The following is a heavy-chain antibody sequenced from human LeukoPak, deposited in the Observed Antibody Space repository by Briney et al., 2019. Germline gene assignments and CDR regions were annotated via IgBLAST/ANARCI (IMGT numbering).Heavy chain of an antibody. V-gene: IGHV1-18*01. J-gene: IGHJ6*02. CDR1: GYTFTSYG. Sequence: ASVKVSCKASGYTFTSYGISWVRQAPGQGLEWMGWISAYNGNTNYAQKLQSRVTMTTDTSTSTAYMELRSLRSDDTAVYYCARDQISSSWYSDDYYYGMDVWGQGTTATVSS. CDR2: ISAYNGNT. D-gene: IGHD6-13*01. CDR3: ARDQISSSWYSDDYYYGMDV.